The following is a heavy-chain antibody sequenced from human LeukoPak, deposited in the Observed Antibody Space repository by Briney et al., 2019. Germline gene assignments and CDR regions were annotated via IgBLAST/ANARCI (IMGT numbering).Heavy chain of an antibody. CDR3: AKGNWDKLEVFDY. CDR1: GFTVSGHY. J-gene: IGHJ4*02. Sequence: GGSLRLSCAASGFTVSGHYWSWVRQAPGKGLEWVSQINSGGTTYYADSVKGRFTISRDNSKNTLYLQMNSLRAEDTAVYYCAKGNWDKLEVFDYWGQGTLVTVSS. D-gene: IGHD1/OR15-1a*01. V-gene: IGHV3-53*01. CDR2: INSGGTT.